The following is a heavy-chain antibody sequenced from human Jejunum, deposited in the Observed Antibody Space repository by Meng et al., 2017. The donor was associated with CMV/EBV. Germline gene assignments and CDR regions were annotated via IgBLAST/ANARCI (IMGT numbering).Heavy chain of an antibody. CDR1: GFTFSDYH. V-gene: IGHV3-11*01. D-gene: IGHD6-19*01. J-gene: IGHJ3*02. CDR3: ARGPGGWPLAI. Sequence: CSASGFTFSDYHLGWIRQAPGKGPEWVAYISGTGGTIFYADSVKGRFTISRENTESSLYLQMNSLTVEDTAVYYCARGPGGWPLAIWGQGTMVTVSS. CDR2: ISGTGGTI.